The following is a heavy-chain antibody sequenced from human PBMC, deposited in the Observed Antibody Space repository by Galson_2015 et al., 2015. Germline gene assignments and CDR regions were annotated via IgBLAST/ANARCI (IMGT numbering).Heavy chain of an antibody. CDR2: IYRDDDK. J-gene: IGHJ6*03. D-gene: IGHD3-10*01. Sequence: PALVKPTQTLTPTCTFSGFSLSTSGVGVGWIRQPPGKALEWLALIYRDDDKRYSPSLKSRLTITKDTSKNQVVLTMTNMDPVDTATYYCAHSPVSYGSGTPRARYYYYYMDVWGKGTTVTVSS. CDR3: AHSPVSYGSGTPRARYYYYYMDV. V-gene: IGHV2-5*02. CDR1: GFSLSTSGVG.